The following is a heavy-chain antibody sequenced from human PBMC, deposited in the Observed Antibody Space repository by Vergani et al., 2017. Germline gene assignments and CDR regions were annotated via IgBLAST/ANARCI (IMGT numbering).Heavy chain of an antibody. J-gene: IGHJ5*02. V-gene: IGHV3-23*03. D-gene: IGHD3-3*01. CDR2: IYSGGSST. CDR3: AKVAGSTIFGVGPNWFDP. Sequence: EVQLLESGGGLVQPGGSLRLSCAASGFTFSSYAMSWVRQAPGKGLERVSVIYSGGSSTYYADSVKGRFTISRDNSKNTLYLQMNSLRAEDTAVYYCAKVAGSTIFGVGPNWFDPWGQGTLVTVSS. CDR1: GFTFSSYA.